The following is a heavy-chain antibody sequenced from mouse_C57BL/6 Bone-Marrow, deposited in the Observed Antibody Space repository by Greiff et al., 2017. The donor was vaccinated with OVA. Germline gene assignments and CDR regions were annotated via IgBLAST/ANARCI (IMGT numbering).Heavy chain of an antibody. CDR3: AKGDFDY. Sequence: EVQVVESGGGLVKPGGSLKLSCAASGFTFSDYGMHWVRQAPEKGLEWVAYISSGSSTIYYADTVKGRFTSSRDKAKNTLYLQMTSRRSEDTAMYYCAKGDFDYWGKGTTLTVSS. CDR2: ISSGSSTI. CDR1: GFTFSDYG. V-gene: IGHV5-17*01. J-gene: IGHJ2*01.